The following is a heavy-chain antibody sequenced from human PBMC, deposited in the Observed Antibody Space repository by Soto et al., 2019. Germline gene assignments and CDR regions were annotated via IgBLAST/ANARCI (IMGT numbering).Heavy chain of an antibody. J-gene: IGHJ5*02. Sequence: EVQLVESGGGLVKPGGSLRLSCVASGFNFSHYGMNWVRQSPGKGLEWVSSISSSRSYISYADSVKGRFTISRDNSKKTVYLQMNGLGAEDTAVYYCARSDCTSTSCYGVWFDPWGQCSLVTVSS. CDR1: GFNFSHYG. CDR3: ARSDCTSTSCYGVWFDP. CDR2: ISSSRSYI. D-gene: IGHD2-2*01. V-gene: IGHV3-21*01.